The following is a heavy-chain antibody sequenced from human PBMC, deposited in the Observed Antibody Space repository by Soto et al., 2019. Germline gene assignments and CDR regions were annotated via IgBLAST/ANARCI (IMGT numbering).Heavy chain of an antibody. Sequence: EVQVLESGGGSVQPGGSRRLPCAASGFTFTNFAMSWVGHAPGKGLEWVSEFTGSTGTTYYADSVKGRFIISRDNSKNTLHLQMNSLRAEDTAVYYCAKDTSSSPYYMDVWGKGTTVTVSS. D-gene: IGHD2-2*01. CDR3: AKDTSSSPYYMDV. V-gene: IGHV3-23*01. CDR2: FTGSTGTT. CDR1: GFTFTNFA. J-gene: IGHJ6*03.